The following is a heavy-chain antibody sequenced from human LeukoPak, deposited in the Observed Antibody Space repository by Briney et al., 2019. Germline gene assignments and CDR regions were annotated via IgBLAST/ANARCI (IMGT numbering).Heavy chain of an antibody. CDR3: AHTLGLVAEGNRDYYYYYYTDV. CDR1: GFSLSAGGVG. Sequence: SGPTLVNPTQTLTLTCTFSGFSLSAGGVGVGWSRQPPGKALEGLALIYWNDDKGYSPSLKSRLTITKDTSKNQVVLTTTNMNTVDTATYYSAHTLGLVAEGNRDYYYYYYTDVWGKGTTVTVSS. CDR2: IYWNDDK. D-gene: IGHD6-13*01. V-gene: IGHV2-5*01. J-gene: IGHJ6*03.